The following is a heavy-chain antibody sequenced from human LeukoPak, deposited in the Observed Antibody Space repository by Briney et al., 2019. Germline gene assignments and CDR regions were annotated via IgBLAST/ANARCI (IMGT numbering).Heavy chain of an antibody. V-gene: IGHV4-59*10. J-gene: IGHJ4*02. CDR3: ARTFDY. Sequence: PSETLSLTCAVYGGSFSGYYWTWIRQPAGKGLEWIGRIYTSGSTNYNPSLKSRITISVDTSKNQFSLKLSSVTAADTAVYYCARTFDYWGQGTLVTVSS. CDR2: IYTSGST. CDR1: GGSFSGYY.